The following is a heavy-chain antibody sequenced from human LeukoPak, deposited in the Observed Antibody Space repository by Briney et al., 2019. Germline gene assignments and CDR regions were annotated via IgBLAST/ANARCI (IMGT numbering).Heavy chain of an antibody. J-gene: IGHJ4*02. Sequence: GGSLRLSCAASGFTFSSYAMSWVRQAPGKGLEWVSAISGSGGSTYYADSVKGRFTISRDNSKNTLYLQMNSLRAEDTAVDYCAKVGGVIAAAGNFDYWGQGTLVTVSS. CDR3: AKVGGVIAAAGNFDY. CDR2: ISGSGGST. CDR1: GFTFSSYA. V-gene: IGHV3-23*01. D-gene: IGHD6-13*01.